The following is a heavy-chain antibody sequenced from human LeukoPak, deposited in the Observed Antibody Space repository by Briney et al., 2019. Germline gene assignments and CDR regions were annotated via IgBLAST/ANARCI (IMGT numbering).Heavy chain of an antibody. CDR2: INNDASHI. CDR1: GFTFSDSA. D-gene: IGHD5-24*01. V-gene: IGHV3-21*01. J-gene: IGHJ4*02. CDR3: STGVRFYFDL. Sequence: GESLRLSCAVSGFTFSDSAMNWVRQIPGKGLKWVSSINNDASHIYYAASVKGRFTISRDNAESTVYLQMNSLRVGDTALYFCSTGVRFYFDLWGLGTLVSVSS.